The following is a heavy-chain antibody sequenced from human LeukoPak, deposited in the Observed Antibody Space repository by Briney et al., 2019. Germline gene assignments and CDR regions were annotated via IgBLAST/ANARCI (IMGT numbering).Heavy chain of an antibody. V-gene: IGHV3-30*02. J-gene: IGHJ4*02. CDR3: AKEKNSYSSSSGQGY. D-gene: IGHD6-6*01. CDR2: IWYDGSNK. CDR1: GFTFSSYG. Sequence: PGGSLRLSCAASGFTFSSYGMHWVRQAPGKGLEWVAVIWYDGSNKYYADSVKGRFTISRDNSKNTLYLQMNSLRGDDTAVYYCAKEKNSYSSSSGQGYWGQGTLVTVSS.